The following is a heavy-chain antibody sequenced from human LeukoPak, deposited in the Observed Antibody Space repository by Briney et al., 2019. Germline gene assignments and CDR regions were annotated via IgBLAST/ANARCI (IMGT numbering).Heavy chain of an antibody. CDR3: ARAHPILYGKRGYFDY. CDR1: GYSISSGYY. V-gene: IGHV4-38-2*02. J-gene: IGHJ4*02. Sequence: SETLSLTCTVSGYSISSGYYWGWIRQPPGKGLEWIGSIYHSGSTNYNPSLKSRVTISVDTSKNQFSLKLSSVTAADTAVYYCARAHPILYGKRGYFDYWGQGTLVTVSS. CDR2: IYHSGST. D-gene: IGHD2-8*01.